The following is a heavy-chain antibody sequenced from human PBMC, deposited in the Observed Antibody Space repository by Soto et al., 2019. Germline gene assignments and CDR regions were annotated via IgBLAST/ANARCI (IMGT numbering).Heavy chain of an antibody. CDR1: GDSFSSSNW. CDR3: ARSPRRVDGKWYLAY. D-gene: IGHD2-15*01. Sequence: QVQLQESGPGLVEPSGTLSLTCGVSGDSFSSSNWWAWVRQPPGKGLEWIGDILHTGHTDYSPSLRSRLTISIDSSKKEFSLTLTSVTATETAIYYCARSPRRVDGKWYLAYWGKGVLVTVSS. J-gene: IGHJ4*02. V-gene: IGHV4-4*02. CDR2: ILHTGHT.